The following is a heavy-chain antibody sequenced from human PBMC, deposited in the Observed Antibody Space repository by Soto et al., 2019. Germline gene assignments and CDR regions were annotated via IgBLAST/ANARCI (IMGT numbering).Heavy chain of an antibody. CDR3: ARDLGSGYDPGDY. V-gene: IGHV1-69*14. Sequence: QVQLVQSGAEVKKPGSSVKVSCKTSGDIFSGYSISWVRQAPGQGLEWMGGIIPIFGTTNYAQRFHGRVTIPEDKSTSTVYMDLYSLKSEDTAVYYCARDLGSGYDPGDYWGQGTLVTVSS. CDR2: IIPIFGTT. J-gene: IGHJ4*02. D-gene: IGHD5-12*01. CDR1: GDIFSGYS.